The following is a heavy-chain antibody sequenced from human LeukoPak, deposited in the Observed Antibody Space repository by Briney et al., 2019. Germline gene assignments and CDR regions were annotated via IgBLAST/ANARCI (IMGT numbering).Heavy chain of an antibody. CDR3: AHHRDYYGDYVTFDY. V-gene: IGHV1-69*13. CDR1: GGTFSSYA. CDR2: IITIFGTA. D-gene: IGHD4-17*01. J-gene: IGHJ4*02. Sequence: SVKVSCKASGGTFSSYAISWVRQAPGQGLEWMGGIITIFGTANYAQKFQGRVTITADESTSTAYMELSSLRSEDTAVYYCAHHRDYYGDYVTFDYWGQGTLVTVSS.